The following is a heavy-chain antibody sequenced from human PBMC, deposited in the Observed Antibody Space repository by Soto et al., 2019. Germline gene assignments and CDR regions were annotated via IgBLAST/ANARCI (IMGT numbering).Heavy chain of an antibody. D-gene: IGHD3-3*01. CDR3: AMGGVEPFDY. Sequence: EVQLVESGGGLVQSGGSLRLACAASGFTFRNYWMHWVRQAPGKGLVWVSRISDYGRINYADSVKGRFTISRDDAKSELDPHMNNLRAEDTAVYYCAMGGVEPFDYWGHGALVTVSS. CDR1: GFTFRNYW. V-gene: IGHV3-74*01. CDR2: ISDYGRI. J-gene: IGHJ4*01.